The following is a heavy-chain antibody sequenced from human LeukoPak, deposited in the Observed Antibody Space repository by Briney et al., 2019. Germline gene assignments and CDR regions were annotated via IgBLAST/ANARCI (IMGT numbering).Heavy chain of an antibody. CDR2: ISAYNGNT. V-gene: IGHV1-18*01. CDR3: ARDRGYVSASPCDY. J-gene: IGHJ4*02. D-gene: IGHD5-12*01. Sequence: GASVKVSCKASGYTFTSYVISWVRQAPGQGLEWMGWISAYNGNTNYAQKLQGRVTMTTDTSTSTSYMELRSLRSDDTAVYYCARDRGYVSASPCDYWGQGTLVTVSS. CDR1: GYTFTSYV.